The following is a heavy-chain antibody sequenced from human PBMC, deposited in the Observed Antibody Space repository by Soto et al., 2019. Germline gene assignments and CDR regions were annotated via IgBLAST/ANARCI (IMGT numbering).Heavy chain of an antibody. CDR2: ISYDGSNK. CDR1: GFTFSSYG. Sequence: GGSLRLSCAASGFTFSSYGMHWVRQAPGKGLEWVAVISYDGSNKYYADSVKGRFTISRDNSKNTLYLQMNSLKAEDTAVYYCAKDGASYDILTGYYYYGMDVWGQGTTVTVSS. D-gene: IGHD3-9*01. J-gene: IGHJ6*02. V-gene: IGHV3-30*18. CDR3: AKDGASYDILTGYYYYGMDV.